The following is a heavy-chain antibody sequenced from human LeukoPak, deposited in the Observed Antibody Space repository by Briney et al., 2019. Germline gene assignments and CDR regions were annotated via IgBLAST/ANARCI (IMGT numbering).Heavy chain of an antibody. J-gene: IGHJ4*02. CDR3: AKGLRLTVMVYYSDY. CDR2: IYSGGST. V-gene: IGHV3-66*01. D-gene: IGHD5-18*01. CDR1: GFTVSSNY. Sequence: GGSLRLSCAASGFTVSSNYMNWVRQAPGKGLEWVSVIYSGGSTYYADSVKGRFTISRDNSKNTLYLQMSRLRAEDTAVYYCAKGLRLTVMVYYSDYWGQGTLVTVSS.